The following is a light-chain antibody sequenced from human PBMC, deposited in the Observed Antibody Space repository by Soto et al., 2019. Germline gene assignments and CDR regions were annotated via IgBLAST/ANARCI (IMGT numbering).Light chain of an antibody. CDR1: SSDVGGYNY. J-gene: IGLJ1*01. CDR3: NSYTSSSTQV. V-gene: IGLV2-14*01. Sequence: QSALTQPASVSGSPGQSITISCTGTSSDVGGYNYVSWYQQHPGKAPKLLIYEVSSRPSGVSNRFSGSKSGNTASLTISGLQAEDEADYYCNSYTSSSTQVFGTGTKLTVL. CDR2: EVS.